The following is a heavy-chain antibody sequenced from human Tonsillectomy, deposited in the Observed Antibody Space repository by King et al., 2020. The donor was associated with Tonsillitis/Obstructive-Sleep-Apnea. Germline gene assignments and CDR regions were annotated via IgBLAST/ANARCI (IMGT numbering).Heavy chain of an antibody. V-gene: IGHV3-23*04. J-gene: IGHJ4*02. CDR1: GFTFSSYT. CDR3: AKDGWSH. Sequence: VQLVESGGGLVQPGGSLRLSCAASGFTFSSYTMSWVRQAPGKGLEWVSAISEIVSSTHYADSVKGRFTISRDNSRNTLFLQMNSLRAEDTAVYYCAKDGWSHWGQGTLVTVSS. CDR2: ISEIVSST. D-gene: IGHD3-3*01.